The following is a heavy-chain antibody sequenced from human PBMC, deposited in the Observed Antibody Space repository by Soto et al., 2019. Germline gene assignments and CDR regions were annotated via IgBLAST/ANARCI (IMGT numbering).Heavy chain of an antibody. CDR2: ISYDGSNK. D-gene: IGHD3-3*01. Sequence: PGWSLRLSCAASGFTFSSYAMHWVRQAPGKGLEWVAVISYDGSNKYYADSVKGRFTISRDNSKNTLYLQMNSLRAEDTAVYYCAREKIFVPLGMDVWGQGTTVTVS. CDR1: GFTFSSYA. V-gene: IGHV3-30-3*01. J-gene: IGHJ6*02. CDR3: AREKIFVPLGMDV.